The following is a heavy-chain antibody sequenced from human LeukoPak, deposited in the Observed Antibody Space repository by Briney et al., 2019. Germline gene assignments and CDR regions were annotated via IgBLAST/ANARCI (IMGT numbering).Heavy chain of an antibody. V-gene: IGHV3-74*01. J-gene: IGHJ4*02. CDR2: INSDGSIT. CDR3: VRGLGDY. Sequence: GGSLRLSCAASGFTFSSYWMHWVRQLPGKGLVWVSRINSDGSITTYADSVKGRFTISRDDAKNTLYLQMKSLRADDTAVYYCVRGLGDYWGQGTLVTVSS. CDR1: GFTFSSYW.